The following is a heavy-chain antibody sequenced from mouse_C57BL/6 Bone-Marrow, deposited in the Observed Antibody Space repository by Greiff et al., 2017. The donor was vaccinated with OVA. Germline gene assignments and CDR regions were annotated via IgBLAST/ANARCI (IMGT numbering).Heavy chain of an antibody. D-gene: IGHD1-1*01. J-gene: IGHJ2*01. CDR2: IDPNSGGT. Sequence: VQLQQPGAELVKPGASVKLSCKASGYTFTSYWMHWVKQRPGRGLEWIGRIDPNSGGTKYNEKFKGKATLTVDKPSSTAYLQLRSLTSEDSAVYYCARERATVVERACGYWGQGTTLTVSS. CDR3: ARERATVVERACGY. V-gene: IGHV1-72*01. CDR1: GYTFTSYW.